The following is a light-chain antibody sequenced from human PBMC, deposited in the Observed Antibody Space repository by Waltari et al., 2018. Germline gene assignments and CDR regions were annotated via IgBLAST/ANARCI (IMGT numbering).Light chain of an antibody. CDR3: QHYVRLPAT. CDR1: QSVSRS. Sequence: IVLTQSPGTLSLSPGERATLSCRASQSVSRSLAWYQQKPGQAPKLLIYGASTRATGIPDRFSGSGSGTDFSLTISSLKPEDFAIYFCQHYVRLPATFGQRTKVEIK. V-gene: IGKV3-20*01. CDR2: GAS. J-gene: IGKJ1*01.